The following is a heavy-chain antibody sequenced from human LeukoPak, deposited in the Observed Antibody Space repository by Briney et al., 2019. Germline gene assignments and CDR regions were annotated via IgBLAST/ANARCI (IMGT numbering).Heavy chain of an antibody. Sequence: SETLSLTCAFYGGSFSGYYWSWIRQPPGKGLEWIGEINHSGSTNYNPSLKSRVTISVDTSKNQFSLKLSSVTAADTAVYYCARGRYSYGYSQIFDYWGQGTLVTVSS. D-gene: IGHD5-18*01. J-gene: IGHJ4*02. CDR3: ARGRYSYGYSQIFDY. CDR1: GGSFSGYY. CDR2: INHSGST. V-gene: IGHV4-34*01.